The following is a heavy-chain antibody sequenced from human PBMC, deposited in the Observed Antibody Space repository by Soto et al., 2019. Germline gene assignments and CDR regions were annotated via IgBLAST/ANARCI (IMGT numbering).Heavy chain of an antibody. D-gene: IGHD2-21*02. CDR1: GGSFSGFY. CDR2: INHSGTI. J-gene: IGHJ6*02. V-gene: IGHV4-34*01. Sequence: PSETLSLTCAVSGGSFSGFYWTWIRQPPGEGLEWIGEINHSGTINFNASLRSRLTISLDSSKKHFSLKLTSLTAADAAVYYCARADRTLVTSYGLDVWGQGTTVTV. CDR3: ARADRTLVTSYGLDV.